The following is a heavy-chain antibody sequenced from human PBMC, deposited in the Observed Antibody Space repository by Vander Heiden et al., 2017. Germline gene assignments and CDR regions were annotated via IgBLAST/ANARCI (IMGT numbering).Heavy chain of an antibody. CDR2: IHPGDSDT. CDR1: AYTSTAQW. CDR3: ARQTLIRKVGWFDP. D-gene: IGHD2-2*01. V-gene: IGHV5-51*01. Sequence: EVQMVQSGAEMKKPGEPLKISCQYSAYTSTAQWVAWVRQVPGKGLEWLGIIHPGDSDTRYNPSFRGRVTMSVDKSKNTASLQWNSLEASDTAIYYCARQTLIRKVGWFDPWGQGTLVSVSS. J-gene: IGHJ5*02.